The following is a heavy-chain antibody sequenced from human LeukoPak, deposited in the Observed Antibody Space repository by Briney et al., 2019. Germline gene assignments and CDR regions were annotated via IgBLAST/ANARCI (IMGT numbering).Heavy chain of an antibody. CDR1: GFTFSSYS. CDR3: ARDFRTACDKPPFDY. Sequence: GGSLRLSCAASGFTFSSYSMNWVRQAPGKGLEWVSSISSSSSYIYYADSVKGRFTISRDNAKNSLYLQMNSLRAEDTAVYYCARDFRTACDKPPFDYWGQGTLVTVSS. CDR2: ISSSSSYI. J-gene: IGHJ4*02. D-gene: IGHD3/OR15-3a*01. V-gene: IGHV3-21*01.